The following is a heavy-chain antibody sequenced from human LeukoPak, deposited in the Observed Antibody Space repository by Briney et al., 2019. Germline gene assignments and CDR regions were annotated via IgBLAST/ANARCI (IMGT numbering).Heavy chain of an antibody. D-gene: IGHD1-26*01. CDR1: GFTFDDYG. Sequence: GGSLRLSCAASGFTFDDYGMSWVRQAPGKGLEWVSGINWNGGSTGYADSVKGRFTISRDNAKNSLYLQMNSLRAEDTAVYYCARPYRVGAADAFDIWGQGTMVTVSS. CDR3: ARPYRVGAADAFDI. J-gene: IGHJ3*02. V-gene: IGHV3-20*04. CDR2: INWNGGST.